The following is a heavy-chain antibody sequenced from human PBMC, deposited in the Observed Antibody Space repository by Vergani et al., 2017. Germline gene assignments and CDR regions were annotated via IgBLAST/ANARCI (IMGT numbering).Heavy chain of an antibody. Sequence: QVQLQESGPGLVKPSETLFLTCTVSADSISSGSYYWGWIRQPPGKSLEWIGSIYYSGLTYYNPSLKSRVAISVDTSKNQFSLKLSSVTAADTAVYYCARAYCGGDCYPWYYYYGMDVWGQGTTVTVSS. CDR3: ARAYCGGDCYPWYYYYGMDV. D-gene: IGHD2-21*02. CDR2: IYYSGLT. J-gene: IGHJ6*02. CDR1: ADSISSGSYY. V-gene: IGHV4-39*01.